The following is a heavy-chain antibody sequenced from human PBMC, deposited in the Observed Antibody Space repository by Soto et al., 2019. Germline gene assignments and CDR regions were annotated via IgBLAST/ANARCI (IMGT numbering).Heavy chain of an antibody. Sequence: PGGSLRLSCAASGFTFSCYAMSWVRQAPGKGLEWVSAFSGCGGRTYYADSVKGRFTNSSDKSKNTLYMQLNSLRAAATAVCYCAKNSIWFSSGLPIWGQGKMVTVS. CDR1: GFTFSCYA. CDR3: AKNSIWFSSGLPI. D-gene: IGHD6-19*01. CDR2: FSGCGGRT. V-gene: IGHV3-23*01. J-gene: IGHJ3*02.